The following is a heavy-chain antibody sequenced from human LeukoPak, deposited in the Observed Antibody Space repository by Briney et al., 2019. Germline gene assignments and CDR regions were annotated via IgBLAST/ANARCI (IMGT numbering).Heavy chain of an antibody. CDR2: IYHSGST. CDR1: GGYISSGGYS. Sequence: SETLSLTCAVSGGYISSGGYSWSWIRQPPGKGLEWIGYIYHSGSTYYNPSLKSRVTISVDRSKNQFSLKLSSVTAADTAVYYCARGHDRSFDYWGQGTLVTVSS. V-gene: IGHV4-30-2*01. CDR3: ARGHDRSFDY. J-gene: IGHJ4*02. D-gene: IGHD1-14*01.